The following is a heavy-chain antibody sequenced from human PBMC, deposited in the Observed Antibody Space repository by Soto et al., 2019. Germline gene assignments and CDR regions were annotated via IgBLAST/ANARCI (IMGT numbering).Heavy chain of an antibody. J-gene: IGHJ4*02. CDR3: AREFGMTTVTTIV. CDR2: ISSSSSYI. D-gene: IGHD4-17*01. Sequence: PGGSLRLSCAASGFTFSSYSMNWVRQAPGKGLEWVSSISSSSSYIYYADSVKGRFTISRDNAKNSLYLQMNSLRAEDTAVYYCAREFGMTTVTTIVWGQGTLVTVSS. CDR1: GFTFSSYS. V-gene: IGHV3-21*01.